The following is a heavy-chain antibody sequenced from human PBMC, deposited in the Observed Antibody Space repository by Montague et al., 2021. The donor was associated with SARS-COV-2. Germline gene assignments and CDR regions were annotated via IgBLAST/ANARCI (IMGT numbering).Heavy chain of an antibody. J-gene: IGHJ6*02. D-gene: IGHD3-16*01. CDR2: IYSGGST. V-gene: IGHV3-66*01. Sequence: SLRLSCAASGFTVSSNYMSWVRQAPGKGLEWVSVIYSGGSTYYADSVKGRFTISRDNSKNTLYLQMNSLRAEDTAVYYCARAPTNVLGTTLYYYGMDVWGQGTTVTVSS. CDR1: GFTVSSNY. CDR3: ARAPTNVLGTTLYYYGMDV.